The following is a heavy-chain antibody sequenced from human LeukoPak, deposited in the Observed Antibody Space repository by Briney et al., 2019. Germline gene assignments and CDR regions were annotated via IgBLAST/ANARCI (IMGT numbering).Heavy chain of an antibody. V-gene: IGHV3-7*01. Sequence: GGSLRHSCAASGFTFSSYWMSWVRQAPGKGLEWVANIKQDGSEKYYVDSVKGRFTISRDNAKNSLYLQMNSLRAEDTAVYYCARVRVGATVDYWGQGTLVAVSS. CDR1: GFTFSSYW. CDR3: ARVRVGATVDY. D-gene: IGHD1-26*01. CDR2: IKQDGSEK. J-gene: IGHJ4*02.